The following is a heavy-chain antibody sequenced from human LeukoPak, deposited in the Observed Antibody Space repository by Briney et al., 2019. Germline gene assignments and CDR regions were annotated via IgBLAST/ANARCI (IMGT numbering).Heavy chain of an antibody. CDR2: IYTSGST. V-gene: IGHV4-61*02. CDR1: GGSISSGSYY. J-gene: IGHJ4*02. Sequence: SQALSLTCTVSGGSISSGSYYWSWIRQPAGKGLEWIGRIYTSGSTNYNPSLKSRVTISVDTSKNQFSLKLSSVTAADTAVYYCARQIRYCGGDCYLDYWGQGTLVTVSS. CDR3: ARQIRYCGGDCYLDY. D-gene: IGHD2-21*01.